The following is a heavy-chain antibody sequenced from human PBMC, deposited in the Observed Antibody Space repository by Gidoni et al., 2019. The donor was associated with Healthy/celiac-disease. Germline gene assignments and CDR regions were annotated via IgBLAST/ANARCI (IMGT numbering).Heavy chain of an antibody. J-gene: IGHJ4*02. V-gene: IGHV3-53*01. CDR2: IYSGSRT. CDR3: ARESEVGDY. CDR1: GFTVSSNY. Sequence: EVQLVESGGGLIQSGGSLRLSCAASGFTVSSNYMSWVRQAPGKGLEGVSVIYSGSRTYSADSVKGRFTISRDNSKNTLYLQMNSLRAEDTAVYYCARESEVGDYWGQGTLVTVSS. D-gene: IGHD1-26*01.